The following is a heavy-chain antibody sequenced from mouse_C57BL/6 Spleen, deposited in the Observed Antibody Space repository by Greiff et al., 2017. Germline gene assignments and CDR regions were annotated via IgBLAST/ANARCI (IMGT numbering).Heavy chain of an antibody. V-gene: IGHV5-4*01. D-gene: IGHD1-1*01. Sequence: EVKLVESGGGLVKPRGSLKLSCAASGFTFSSYAMSWVRQTPEKRLEWVATISDGGSYTYYPAHVKGRFTISRDNAKNNLYLQMSHLKSEDTAMYYCARDRYYGSSYSYWYFDVWGTGTTVTVSS. J-gene: IGHJ1*03. CDR1: GFTFSSYA. CDR2: ISDGGSYT. CDR3: ARDRYYGSSYSYWYFDV.